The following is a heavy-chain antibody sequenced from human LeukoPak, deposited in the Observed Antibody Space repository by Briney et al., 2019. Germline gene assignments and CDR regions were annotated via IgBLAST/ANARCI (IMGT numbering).Heavy chain of an antibody. CDR3: AKTTYYDFWSGYSLDY. CDR1: GFTFSSYA. J-gene: IGHJ4*02. Sequence: GGSLRLSCAASGFTFSSYAMSWVRQAPGKGLEWVSAISGSGGSTYYADSVKGRFTISRDNTKNTLYLQMNSLRAEDTAVNYCAKTTYYDFWSGYSLDYWGQGTLVTVSS. V-gene: IGHV3-23*01. CDR2: ISGSGGST. D-gene: IGHD3-3*01.